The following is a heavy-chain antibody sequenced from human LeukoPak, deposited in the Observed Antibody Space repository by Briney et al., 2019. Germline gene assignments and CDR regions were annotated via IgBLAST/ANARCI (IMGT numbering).Heavy chain of an antibody. D-gene: IGHD3-22*01. CDR1: GGSFSGYY. J-gene: IGHJ6*03. CDR2: INHSGST. CDR3: ARLRRGSGYFYYYMDV. V-gene: IGHV4-34*01. Sequence: SETLSLTCAVYGGSFSGYYWSWIRQPPGKGLEWIGEINHSGSTNYNPSLKSRVTISVDTSKNQFSLKLSSVTAADTAVYYCARLRRGSGYFYYYMDVWGKGTTVTVSS.